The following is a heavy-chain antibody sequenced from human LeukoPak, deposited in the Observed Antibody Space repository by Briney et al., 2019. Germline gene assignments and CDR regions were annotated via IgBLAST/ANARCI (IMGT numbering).Heavy chain of an antibody. Sequence: ASVKVSCKASGYTFTSYGISWVRQAPGQGLEWMGWISPYNGNTNYAQKLQGRVTMTTDTSTSTAYMELRSLRSDDTAVYYCARAIVVVVAATGYYGMDVWGQGTTVTVSS. D-gene: IGHD2-15*01. CDR3: ARAIVVVVAATGYYGMDV. CDR1: GYTFTSYG. J-gene: IGHJ6*02. V-gene: IGHV1-18*01. CDR2: ISPYNGNT.